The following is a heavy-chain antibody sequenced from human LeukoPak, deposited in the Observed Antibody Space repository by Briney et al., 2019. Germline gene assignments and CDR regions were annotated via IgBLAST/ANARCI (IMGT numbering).Heavy chain of an antibody. D-gene: IGHD5-18*01. CDR1: GFTFSSYA. J-gene: IGHJ4*02. CDR3: ASGGNSYGYFDY. CDR2: ISYDGSNK. Sequence: GRSLKLSCAASGFTFSSYAMHWVRQAPGKGLEWVAVISYDGSNKYYADSVKGRFTISRDNSKNTLYPQMNSLRAEDTAVYYCASGGNSYGYFDYWGQGTLVTVSS. V-gene: IGHV3-30*04.